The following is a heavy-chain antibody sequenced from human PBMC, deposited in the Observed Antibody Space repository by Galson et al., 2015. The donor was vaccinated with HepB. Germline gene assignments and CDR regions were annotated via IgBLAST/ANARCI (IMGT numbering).Heavy chain of an antibody. CDR3: ARTGATWYSSSSWFDP. CDR2: ISSSSSTI. J-gene: IGHJ5*02. V-gene: IGHV3-48*02. CDR1: RFTFSSYS. Sequence: SLRLSCAASRFTFSSYSMNWVRQAPGKGLEWVSYISSSSSTIYYADSVKGRFTISRDNAKNSLYLQMNSLRDEDTAVYYCARTGATWYSSSSWFDPWGQGTLVTVSS. D-gene: IGHD6-13*01.